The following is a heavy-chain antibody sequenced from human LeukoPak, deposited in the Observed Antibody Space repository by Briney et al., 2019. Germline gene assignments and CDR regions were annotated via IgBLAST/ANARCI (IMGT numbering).Heavy chain of an antibody. D-gene: IGHD2-2*01. J-gene: IGHJ5*02. CDR1: GFTLSNYD. V-gene: IGHV3-21*06. CDR3: ARADCSSSTCYLRRSWFDP. CDR2: ISTGSRYI. Sequence: SGGSLRLSCAASGFTLSNYDMNWVRQAPGKGLEWVSSISTGSRYIYYTDSLRGRFTISRDDAKNTLYLQMNSLRAEDTAVYHCARADCSSSTCYLRRSWFDPWGQGTLVTVSS.